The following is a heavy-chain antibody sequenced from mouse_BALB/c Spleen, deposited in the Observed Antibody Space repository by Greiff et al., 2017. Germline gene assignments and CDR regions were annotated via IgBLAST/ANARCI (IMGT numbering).Heavy chain of an antibody. Sequence: EVQRVESGPGLVKPSQSLSLTCSVTGYSITSGYYWNWIRQFPGNKLEWMGYISYDGSNNYNPSLKNRISITRDTSKNQFFLKLNSVTTEDTATYYCARGNYDYYAMDYWGQGTSVTVSS. D-gene: IGHD2-1*01. CDR1: GYSITSGYY. CDR3: ARGNYDYYAMDY. CDR2: ISYDGSN. V-gene: IGHV3-6*02. J-gene: IGHJ4*01.